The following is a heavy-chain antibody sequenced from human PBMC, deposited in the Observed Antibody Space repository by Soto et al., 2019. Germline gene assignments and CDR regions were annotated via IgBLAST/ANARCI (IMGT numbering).Heavy chain of an antibody. CDR1: VFTFSSYA. CDR2: INDVGYST. Sequence: GWSLRLSCASSVFTFSSYAMNWVRQAPGKGLQWVSAINDVGYSTYYADSVKGRFTISRDNSKNTLYLQMSSLRAEDTAVYFCAKVTSRESGYSYGKSDYWGQGTPVTVSS. D-gene: IGHD5-18*01. V-gene: IGHV3-23*01. J-gene: IGHJ4*02. CDR3: AKVTSRESGYSYGKSDY.